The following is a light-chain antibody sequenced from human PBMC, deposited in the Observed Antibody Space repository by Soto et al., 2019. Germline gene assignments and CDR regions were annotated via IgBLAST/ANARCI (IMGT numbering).Light chain of an antibody. CDR1: QGIAPY. V-gene: IGKV1-27*01. Sequence: DVQMTQSPSSLSASVGDRVTITCRASQGIAPYLAWFQQKPGKVPRLLIYATSTLQSGVPSRFSGSGSGTAFTLTISSLQPEDVATYYCQKYNSAPLTFGGGTKVEIK. CDR3: QKYNSAPLT. J-gene: IGKJ4*01. CDR2: ATS.